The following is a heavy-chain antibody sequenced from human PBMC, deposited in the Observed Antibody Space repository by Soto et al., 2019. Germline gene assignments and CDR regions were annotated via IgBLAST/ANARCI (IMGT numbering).Heavy chain of an antibody. J-gene: IGHJ3*02. CDR3: ARDPGGAAGDCGDDAFDI. V-gene: IGHV3-23*01. D-gene: IGHD2-21*02. CDR2: ISGSGGST. Sequence: GGSLRLSCAASGFTFSSYAMSWVRQAPGKGLEWVSAISGSGGSTYYADSVKGRFTISRDNSKNSLYLQMNSLRAEDTAVYYCARDPGGAAGDCGDDAFDIWGQGTMVTVSS. CDR1: GFTFSSYA.